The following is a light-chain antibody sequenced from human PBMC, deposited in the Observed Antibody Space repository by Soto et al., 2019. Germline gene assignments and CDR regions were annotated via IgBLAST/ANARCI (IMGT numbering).Light chain of an antibody. CDR2: EVS. Sequence: QSALTQPPSASGSPGQSVTISCTGSSSDVGGYNYVSWYQQHPGKAPKLMIYEVSKRPSGVPDRLSGSKSGNTASLTVSGVPDDEDEAYYCSSYGGSNTVVFGGGTKLTVL. V-gene: IGLV2-8*01. J-gene: IGLJ2*01. CDR3: SSYGGSNTVV. CDR1: SSDVGGYNY.